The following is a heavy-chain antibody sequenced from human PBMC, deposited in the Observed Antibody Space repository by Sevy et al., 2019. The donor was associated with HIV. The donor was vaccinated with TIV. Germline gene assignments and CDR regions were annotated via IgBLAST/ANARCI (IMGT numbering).Heavy chain of an antibody. CDR1: GGTFSSYA. J-gene: IGHJ6*02. D-gene: IGHD2-2*01. Sequence: ASVMVSCKASGGTFSSYAISWVRQAPGQGLEWMGGIIPIFGTANYAQKFQGRVTITADDSTSTAYMELSSLRSEDTAVYYCARERGDCSSTSCYAYYYYYGMDVWGQGTTVTVSS. CDR3: ARERGDCSSTSCYAYYYYYGMDV. V-gene: IGHV1-69*13. CDR2: IIPIFGTA.